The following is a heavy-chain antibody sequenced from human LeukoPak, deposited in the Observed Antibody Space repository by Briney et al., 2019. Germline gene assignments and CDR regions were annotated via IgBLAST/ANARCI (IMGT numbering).Heavy chain of an antibody. D-gene: IGHD2-21*02. V-gene: IGHV3-30*18. Sequence: PGGSLRLSCAASGFTFSGYGMHWVRQAPGKGLEWVALIPYDAKHEYYVDSVKGRFTISRDNSKNTLYLQMSSLRAEDTAVYFCAKDHEIHCGGGVCASPGFDSWGQGTLVTVSS. CDR3: AKDHEIHCGGGVCASPGFDS. CDR1: GFTFSGYG. J-gene: IGHJ4*02. CDR2: IPYDAKHE.